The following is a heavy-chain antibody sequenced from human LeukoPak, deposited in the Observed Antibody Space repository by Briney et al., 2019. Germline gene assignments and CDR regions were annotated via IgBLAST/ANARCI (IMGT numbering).Heavy chain of an antibody. D-gene: IGHD6-19*01. V-gene: IGHV4-34*01. CDR3: ARVRLIAVAGIYYYYYGMDV. CDR2: INHSGST. CDR1: GGSFSGYY. J-gene: IGHJ6*02. Sequence: SETLSLTCAVYGGSFSGYYWSWIRQPPGKGLEWIGEINHSGSTNYNPSLKRRVTISVDTSKNQFSLKLSSVTAADTAVYYCARVRLIAVAGIYYYYYGMDVWGQGTTVTVSS.